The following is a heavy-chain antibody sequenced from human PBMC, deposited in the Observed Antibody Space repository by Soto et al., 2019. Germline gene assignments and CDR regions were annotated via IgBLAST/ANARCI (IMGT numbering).Heavy chain of an antibody. CDR3: ARAPSPKRSSWYWFDY. D-gene: IGHD6-13*01. J-gene: IGHJ4*02. V-gene: IGHV4-59*01. CDR2: IHHTGST. Sequence: WTWIRQPPGKGLEWIGDIHHTGSTNSNPSLKSRVTISGDTSNNQFSLRLSSVTAADTAVYYCARAPSPKRSSWYWFDYWGQGTLVTVSS.